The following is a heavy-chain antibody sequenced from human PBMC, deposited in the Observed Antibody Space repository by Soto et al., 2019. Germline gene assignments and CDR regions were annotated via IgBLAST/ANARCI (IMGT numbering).Heavy chain of an antibody. Sequence: VQLLESGGGLVQPGGSLRLSCAASGFAFSSYAMTWVRQAPGKGLEWVSALSGSGATTYYADSVKGRFTISRDNSKNTLSLEMNSLRAEDTAVYYCAKPTESSSTFYYYGLDVWGQGTTVTGSS. CDR2: LSGSGATT. D-gene: IGHD2-2*01. J-gene: IGHJ6*02. CDR3: AKPTESSSTFYYYGLDV. V-gene: IGHV3-23*01. CDR1: GFAFSSYA.